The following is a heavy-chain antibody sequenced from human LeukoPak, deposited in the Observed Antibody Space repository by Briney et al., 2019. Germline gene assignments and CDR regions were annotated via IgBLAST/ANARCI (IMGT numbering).Heavy chain of an antibody. Sequence: GGSLRLSCAASGFTFSSYGMHWVRQAPGKGLEWVALIRYDGSNKYYADSVKGRFTISRDNSKNTLYLQMNSLRGEDTAVYYCAKDGGSVAGTIDYWGQGTLVTVSS. D-gene: IGHD6-19*01. CDR3: AKDGGSVAGTIDY. J-gene: IGHJ4*02. CDR1: GFTFSSYG. CDR2: IRYDGSNK. V-gene: IGHV3-30*02.